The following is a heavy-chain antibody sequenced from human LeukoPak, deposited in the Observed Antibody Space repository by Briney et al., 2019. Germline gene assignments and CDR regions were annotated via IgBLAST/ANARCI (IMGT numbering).Heavy chain of an antibody. CDR1: GFTFDDYA. Sequence: PGGSQRLSCAASGFTFDDYAMHWVRQAPGKGLEWVSLISGDGGSTYYADSVKGRFTISRDNSKNSLYLQMNSLRTEDTALYYCAKDPISIFGVVTNNWFDPWGQGTLVTVSS. CDR3: AKDPISIFGVVTNNWFDP. CDR2: ISGDGGST. V-gene: IGHV3-43*02. J-gene: IGHJ5*02. D-gene: IGHD3-3*01.